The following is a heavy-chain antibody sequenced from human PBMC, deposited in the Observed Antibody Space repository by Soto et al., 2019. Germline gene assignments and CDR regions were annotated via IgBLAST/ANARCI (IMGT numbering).Heavy chain of an antibody. V-gene: IGHV3-23*01. CDR1: GFTFSSYA. CDR2: ISGSGGST. J-gene: IGHJ6*02. Sequence: PGGSLRLSCAASGFTFSSYAMSWVRQAPGKGLEWVSAISGSGGSTYYADSVKGRFTISRDNSKNTLYLQMNSLRAEDTAVYYCAKDRRSGYFIDYGMDVWGQGTTVTVSS. D-gene: IGHD3-22*01. CDR3: AKDRRSGYFIDYGMDV.